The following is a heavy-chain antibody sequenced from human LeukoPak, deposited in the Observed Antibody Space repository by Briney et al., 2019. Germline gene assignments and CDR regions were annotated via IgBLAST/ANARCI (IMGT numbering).Heavy chain of an antibody. Sequence: GGSLRLSCAASGFTFSSYAMSWVRQAPGKGLEWVSAISGSGGRTYYTDSVKGRFTISRDNSKNTLYLQVNSLRAEDTAVYYCAKDRIPSSGWESDYWGQGTLVTVSS. D-gene: IGHD3-22*01. CDR2: ISGSGGRT. CDR1: GFTFSSYA. V-gene: IGHV3-23*01. J-gene: IGHJ4*02. CDR3: AKDRIPSSGWESDY.